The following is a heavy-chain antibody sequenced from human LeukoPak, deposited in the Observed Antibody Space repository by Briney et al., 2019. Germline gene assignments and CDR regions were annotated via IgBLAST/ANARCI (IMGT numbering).Heavy chain of an antibody. Sequence: GASVKVSCKASGYNVTSYGISWVRQAPGQGLEWMGWISAYNGNTNYAQKLQGRVTMTTDTSTRTAYMELRSLRSDDTAVYYCARARGIVGATTSFDYWGQGTLVTVSS. J-gene: IGHJ4*02. V-gene: IGHV1-18*01. CDR2: ISAYNGNT. D-gene: IGHD1-26*01. CDR1: GYNVTSYG. CDR3: ARARGIVGATTSFDY.